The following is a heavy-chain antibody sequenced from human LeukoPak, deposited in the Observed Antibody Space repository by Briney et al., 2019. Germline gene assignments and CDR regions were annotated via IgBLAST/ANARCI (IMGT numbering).Heavy chain of an antibody. Sequence: ASVKVSCKASGYTFTGYYMHWVRQAPGQGLEWMGWINPNSGGTNYAQKFQGRVTMTSDTSISTAYMELSSLRSDDTAVYYCARTEPNSSSWGQGTLVTVSS. CDR2: INPNSGGT. CDR1: GYTFTGYY. D-gene: IGHD6-13*01. V-gene: IGHV1-2*02. CDR3: ARTEPNSSS. J-gene: IGHJ4*02.